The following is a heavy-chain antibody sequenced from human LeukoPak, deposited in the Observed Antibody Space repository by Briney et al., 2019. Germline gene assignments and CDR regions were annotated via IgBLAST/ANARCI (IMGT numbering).Heavy chain of an antibody. D-gene: IGHD3-9*01. CDR1: GGSFSGYY. CDR2: INHSGST. CDR3: ARDASYYDILTGYWKRGYFDY. Sequence: SETLPLTCAVYGGSFSGYYWSWIRQPPGKGLEWIGEINHSGSTNYNPSLKGRVTISVDTSKNQFSLKLSSVTAADTAVYYCARDASYYDILTGYWKRGYFDYWGQGTLVTVSS. J-gene: IGHJ4*02. V-gene: IGHV4-34*01.